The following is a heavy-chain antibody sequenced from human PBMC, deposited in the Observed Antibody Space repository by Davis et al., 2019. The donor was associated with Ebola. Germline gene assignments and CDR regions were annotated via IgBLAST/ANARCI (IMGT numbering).Heavy chain of an antibody. J-gene: IGHJ4*02. Sequence: PSETLSLTCTVSGGSMSSDTYFWGWIRQPAGKGLEWLGHFYNSGSYTYSPSLKSRVAISLNTSKNQFSLRLTSVTAADTAVYYCARAQGYCAGGSCYFYFDYWGQGTLVTVSS. V-gene: IGHV4-61*09. D-gene: IGHD2-15*01. CDR2: FYNSGSY. CDR1: GGSMSSDTYF. CDR3: ARAQGYCAGGSCYFYFDY.